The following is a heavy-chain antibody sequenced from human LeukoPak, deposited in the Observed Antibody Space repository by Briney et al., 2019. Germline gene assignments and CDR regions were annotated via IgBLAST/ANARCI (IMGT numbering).Heavy chain of an antibody. D-gene: IGHD6-6*01. V-gene: IGHV3-30*18. Sequence: GGSLRLSCAASGFTFSSYGMHWVRQAPGEGLEWVAVISYDGSNKYYADSVKGRFTISRDNSKNTLYLQMNSLRAEDTAVYYCAKDRYSSSADVYYFDYWGQGTLVTVSS. CDR1: GFTFSSYG. J-gene: IGHJ4*02. CDR3: AKDRYSSSADVYYFDY. CDR2: ISYDGSNK.